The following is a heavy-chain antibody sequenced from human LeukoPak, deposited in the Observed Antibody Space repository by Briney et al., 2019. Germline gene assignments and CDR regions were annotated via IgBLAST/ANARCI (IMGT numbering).Heavy chain of an antibody. V-gene: IGHV4-61*02. Sequence: SQTLSLTCTVSGGSISSGSYYWSWIRQPAGKGLEWIGRIYTSGSTNYNPSLKSRVTMSVDTSKNQFSLKLSSVTAADTAVYYCARGYSSGWTLYYFDYWGQGTLVTVSS. D-gene: IGHD6-19*01. J-gene: IGHJ4*02. CDR1: GGSISSGSYY. CDR2: IYTSGST. CDR3: ARGYSSGWTLYYFDY.